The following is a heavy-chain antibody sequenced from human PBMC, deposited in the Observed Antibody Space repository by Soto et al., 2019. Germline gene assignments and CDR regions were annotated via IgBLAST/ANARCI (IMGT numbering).Heavy chain of an antibody. CDR2: IYFNGNT. CDR1: GDSISRGVFY. V-gene: IGHV4-31*03. CDR3: ARGHSFDY. J-gene: IGHJ4*02. Sequence: SETLSLTCTVSGDSISRGVFYWTWIRQHPGKGLEWIGYIYFNGNTYYNPSLKSRVAISVATSTNQFSLSLSSVTAADTAVYYCARGHSFDYWGQGALVTVSX.